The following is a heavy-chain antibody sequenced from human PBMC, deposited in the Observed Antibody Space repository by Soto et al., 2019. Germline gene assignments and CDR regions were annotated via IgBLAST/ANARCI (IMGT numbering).Heavy chain of an antibody. CDR3: ERRLDVTAATCVNWFDL. CDR2: IFYTGPA. CDR1: GGSINTGGYY. Sequence: QVQLQESGPGLVKPSQTLSLTCTVSGGSINTGGYYWGWIRHLPGGGVEWIGHIFYTGPAYYNPSLRSRVTVSIDTSANQFSPHMYPGTAAATAMYDWERRLDVTAATCVNWFDLWGQGMGVTVSS. V-gene: IGHV4-31*03. J-gene: IGHJ5*02. D-gene: IGHD2-15*01.